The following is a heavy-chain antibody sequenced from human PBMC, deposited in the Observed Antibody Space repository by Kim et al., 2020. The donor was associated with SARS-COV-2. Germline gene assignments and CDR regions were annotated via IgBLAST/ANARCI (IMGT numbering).Heavy chain of an antibody. CDR2: IYYSGST. CDR1: GGSISSGGYY. CDR3: ARARNPYYFDY. V-gene: IGHV4-31*03. Sequence: SETLSLTCTVSGGSISSGGYYWSWIRQHPGKGLEWIGYIYYSGSTYYNPSLKSRVTISVDTSKNQFSLKLSSVTAADTAVYYCARARNPYYFDYWGQGTLVTVSS. D-gene: IGHD4-4*01. J-gene: IGHJ4*02.